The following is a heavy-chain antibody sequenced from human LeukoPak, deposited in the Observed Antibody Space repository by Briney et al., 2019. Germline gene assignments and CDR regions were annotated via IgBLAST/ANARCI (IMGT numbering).Heavy chain of an antibody. CDR1: GGSISSSSYY. D-gene: IGHD3-3*01. V-gene: IGHV4-39*01. Sequence: SETLSLTCTASGGSISSSSYYWGWIRQPPGKGLEWIGSIYYSGSTYYNPSLKSRVTISVDTSKNQFSLKLSSVTAADTAVYYCARLEFRYYDFWSGYLGYAFDIWGQGTMVTVSS. CDR2: IYYSGST. CDR3: ARLEFRYYDFWSGYLGYAFDI. J-gene: IGHJ3*02.